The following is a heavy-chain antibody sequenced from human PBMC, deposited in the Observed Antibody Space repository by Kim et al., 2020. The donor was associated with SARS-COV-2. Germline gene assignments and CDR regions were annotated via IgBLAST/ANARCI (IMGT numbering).Heavy chain of an antibody. CDR2: IYHSGST. Sequence: SETLSLTCAVSGGSISSSNWWSWVRQPPGKGLEWIGEIYHSGSTNYNPSLKSRVTISVDKSKNQFSLKLSSVTAADTAVYYCARDRKAVAGYYYYYYGMDVWGQGTTVTVSS. CDR1: GGSISSSNW. CDR3: ARDRKAVAGYYYYYYGMDV. J-gene: IGHJ6*02. V-gene: IGHV4-4*02. D-gene: IGHD6-19*01.